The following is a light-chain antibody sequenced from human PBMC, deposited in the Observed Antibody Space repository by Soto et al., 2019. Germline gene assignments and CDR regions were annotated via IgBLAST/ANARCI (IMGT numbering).Light chain of an antibody. J-gene: IGLJ1*01. Sequence: QSVLTQPPSASGTPGQRVTISCSGSSSNIGGNTVNWYQQLPGTAPELIIYSNNKRPSGVPDRFSGSQSGTSVSLAISDLQSEDEADYYCAAWDGSLKGYVFGTGTKVTVL. CDR2: SNN. V-gene: IGLV1-44*01. CDR3: AAWDGSLKGYV. CDR1: SSNIGGNT.